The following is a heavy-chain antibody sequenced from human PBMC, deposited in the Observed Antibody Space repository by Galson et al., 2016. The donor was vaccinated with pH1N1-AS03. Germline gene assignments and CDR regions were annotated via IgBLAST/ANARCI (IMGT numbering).Heavy chain of an antibody. CDR2: FDPADDET. CDR3: AGFYFEFLLEVVAVTGTEMGAFDI. V-gene: IGHV1-24*01. CDR1: GNTLNDVP. J-gene: IGHJ3*02. Sequence: SVKVSCKVSGNTLNDVPMHWVRQAPGKGLEWMASFDPADDETIFAQKFQGRVTMTEDTLTDTAYMELTSLRSEDTAVYYCAGFYFEFLLEVVAVTGTEMGAFDIWGQGTAVTVSS. D-gene: IGHD6-19*01.